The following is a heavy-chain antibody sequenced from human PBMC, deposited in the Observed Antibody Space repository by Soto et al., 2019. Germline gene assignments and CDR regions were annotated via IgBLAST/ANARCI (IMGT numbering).Heavy chain of an antibody. CDR2: MFYSGLT. V-gene: IGHV4-39*01. CDR1: GYSVSSSDYY. CDR3: APLSVSLSGPYGIHV. Sequence: QLHLQESGPGLVKPSETLSLTCSVSGYSVSSSDYYWAWIRQPPGKGLEWIGSMFYSGLTYYNPSLKSRVTLSVATSKNQFSVLLHSVTAADTAVYYCAPLSVSLSGPYGIHVWGQGTTVTVSS. J-gene: IGHJ6*02. D-gene: IGHD2-15*01.